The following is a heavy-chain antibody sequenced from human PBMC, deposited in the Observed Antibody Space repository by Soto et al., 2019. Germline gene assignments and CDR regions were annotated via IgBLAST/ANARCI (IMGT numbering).Heavy chain of an antibody. D-gene: IGHD2-21*02. CDR1: GDSINTGGYY. CDR2: IYYSGYI. Sequence: NPSETLSLTCTVSGDSINTGGYYWTWIRQHPGKGLEWIGYIYYSGYIYYNPSLKSRLTISVDTSKNQFSLKLSSVTAADTAVYYCARDQGIGTGFDPWGQGTLVTVSS. V-gene: IGHV4-31*03. CDR3: ARDQGIGTGFDP. J-gene: IGHJ5*02.